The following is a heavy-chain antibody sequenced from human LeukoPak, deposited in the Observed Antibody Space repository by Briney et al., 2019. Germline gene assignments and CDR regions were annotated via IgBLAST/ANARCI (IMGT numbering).Heavy chain of an antibody. V-gene: IGHV4-30-2*01. CDR3: ARYDYVWGSPDAFDV. J-gene: IGHJ3*01. D-gene: IGHD3-16*01. CDR1: GGSISSGGYY. CDR2: IYHSGST. Sequence: SETLSLTCTVSGGSISSGGYYWSWIRQPPGKGLEWIGYIYHSGSTYYNPSLKSRVTISVDRSKNQFSLKLSSVTAADTAVYYCARYDYVWGSPDAFDVWGQGTMVTVSS.